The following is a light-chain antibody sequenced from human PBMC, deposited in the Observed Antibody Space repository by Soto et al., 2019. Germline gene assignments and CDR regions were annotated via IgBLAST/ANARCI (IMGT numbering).Light chain of an antibody. Sequence: DIQMTQSPSSLSASVGDRVTITCWASQIISSYLNWYQQKPGKAPKLLIYAASSLQSGVPSRFTGSESGTDFTLTISSLQPEDFATYYCQQSYSTPWTFGQGTKVEIK. V-gene: IGKV1-39*01. CDR3: QQSYSTPWT. J-gene: IGKJ1*01. CDR1: QIISSY. CDR2: AAS.